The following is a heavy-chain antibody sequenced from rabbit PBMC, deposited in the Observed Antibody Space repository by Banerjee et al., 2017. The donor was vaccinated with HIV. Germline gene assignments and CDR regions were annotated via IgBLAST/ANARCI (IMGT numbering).Heavy chain of an antibody. CDR1: GSDISSNA. CDR2: INTSSGNI. Sequence: QEQLVESGGGLVQPEGSLTLTCKASGSDISSNAMCWVRQAPGKGLELIACINTSSGNIVYATWAKGRFTISKTSWTTVTLQMTSLTAADTATYFCAGGGAGYGWTRLDLWGPGTLVTVS. D-gene: IGHD6-1*01. CDR3: AGGGAGYGWTRLDL. V-gene: IGHV1S45*01. J-gene: IGHJ6*01.